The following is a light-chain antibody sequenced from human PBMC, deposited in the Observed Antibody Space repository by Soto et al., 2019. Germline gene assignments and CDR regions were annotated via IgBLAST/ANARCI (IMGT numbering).Light chain of an antibody. CDR3: QQSYSTLWT. J-gene: IGKJ1*01. V-gene: IGKV1-39*01. CDR2: AAS. CDR1: QNISSY. Sequence: DVQLTQSPSSLSAAVGDRVHIPCRASQNISSYLNWHQQKPGKAPKLLIYAASSLQSGVPSRFSGSGSGTDFTLTISSLQPEDSATYYCQQSYSTLWTFGQGTKVDI.